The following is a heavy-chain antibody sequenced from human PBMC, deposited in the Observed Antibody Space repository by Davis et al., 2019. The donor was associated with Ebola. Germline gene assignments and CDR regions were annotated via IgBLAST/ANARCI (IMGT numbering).Heavy chain of an antibody. D-gene: IGHD1-1*01. CDR3: ARGPQLERYDY. Sequence: MPSETLSLTCTVSGGSISSYYWSWIRQPPGKGLEWIGYIYYSGSTNYNPSLKSRVTISVDTSKNQFSLKLSSVTAADTAVYYCARGPQLERYDYWGQGTLGTVSS. CDR2: IYYSGST. V-gene: IGHV4-59*08. CDR1: GGSISSYY. J-gene: IGHJ4*02.